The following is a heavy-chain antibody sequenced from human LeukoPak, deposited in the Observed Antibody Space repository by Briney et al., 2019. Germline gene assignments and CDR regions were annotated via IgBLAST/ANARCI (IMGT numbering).Heavy chain of an antibody. CDR3: ARDQDLYSSGWYGVNY. V-gene: IGHV1-18*01. D-gene: IGHD6-19*01. CDR1: GYTLTSYG. CDR2: ISAYNGNT. J-gene: IGHJ4*02. Sequence: GASVKVSCKASGYTLTSYGISWVRQAPGQGLEWMGWISAYNGNTNYAQKLQGRVTMTTDTSTSTAYMELRSLRSDDTAVYYCARDQDLYSSGWYGVNYWGQGTLVTVSS.